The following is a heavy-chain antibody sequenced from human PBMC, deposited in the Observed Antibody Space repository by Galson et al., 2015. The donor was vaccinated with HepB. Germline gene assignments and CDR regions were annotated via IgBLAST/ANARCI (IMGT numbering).Heavy chain of an antibody. CDR1: GYTFTSYD. D-gene: IGHD6-6*01. V-gene: IGHV1-8*01. CDR2: MNPNSGNT. J-gene: IGHJ6*03. Sequence: SVKVSCKASGYTFTSYDINWVRQATGQGLEWMGWMNPNSGNTNYAQKFQERVTITRDMSTSTAYMELSSLRSEDTAVYYCAADCSIAARPYYYYYMDVWGKGTTVTVSS. CDR3: AADCSIAARPYYYYYMDV.